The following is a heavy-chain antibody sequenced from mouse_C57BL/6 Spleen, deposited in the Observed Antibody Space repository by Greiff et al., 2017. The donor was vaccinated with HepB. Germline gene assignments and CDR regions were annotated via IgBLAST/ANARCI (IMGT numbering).Heavy chain of an antibody. Sequence: EVQLQQSGAELVRPGASVKLSCTASGFNIKDDYMHWVKQRPEQGLEWIGWIDPENGDTEYASKFQGKATITADTSSNTAYLQLSSLTSEDTAVYYCTTLGYYGSSPFAYWGQGTLVTVSA. V-gene: IGHV14-4*01. CDR1: GFNIKDDY. D-gene: IGHD1-1*01. J-gene: IGHJ3*01. CDR3: TTLGYYGSSPFAY. CDR2: IDPENGDT.